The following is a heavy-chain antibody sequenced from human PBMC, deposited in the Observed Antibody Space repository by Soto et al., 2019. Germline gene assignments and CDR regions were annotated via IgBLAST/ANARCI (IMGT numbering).Heavy chain of an antibody. CDR3: ARVVPGAEAWFGP. CDR1: GYTFSNYG. D-gene: IGHD2-2*01. Sequence: QVQLVQSGGEVKRPGASVKVSCKTSGYTFSNYGITWVRQAPGQPLEWLGWISLYSDGTYYAQKFQGRVSMTTDKSAPTAYRELRSLRSDDTAVYYWARVVPGAEAWFGPWGQGTLVTVSS. V-gene: IGHV1-18*01. CDR2: ISLYSDGT. J-gene: IGHJ5*02.